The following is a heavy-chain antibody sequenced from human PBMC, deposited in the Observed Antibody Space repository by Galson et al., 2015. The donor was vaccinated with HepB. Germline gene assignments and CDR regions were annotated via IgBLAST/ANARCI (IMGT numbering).Heavy chain of an antibody. CDR1: GGTFSSYA. CDR2: IIPIFGTA. CDR3: ARSTPSIAAAGTGYFDY. D-gene: IGHD6-13*01. J-gene: IGHJ4*02. Sequence: SVKVSCKASGGTFSSYAISWVRQAPGQGLEWMGGIIPIFGTANYAQKFQGRVTITADESTSTAYMELSSLRSEDTAVYYCARSTPSIAAAGTGYFDYWGQGTLVTVSS. V-gene: IGHV1-69*13.